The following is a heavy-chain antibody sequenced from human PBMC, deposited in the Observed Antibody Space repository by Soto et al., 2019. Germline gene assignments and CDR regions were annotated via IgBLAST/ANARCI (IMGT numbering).Heavy chain of an antibody. CDR1: GGSISSGDYY. D-gene: IGHD5-18*01. Sequence: SETLSLTCTVSGGSISSGDYYWSWIRQPPGKGLEWIGYIYYSGSTYYNPSLKSRVTISVDTSKNQFSLKLSSVTAADTAVYYCARERYSYGYPTYFDYWGQGTLVTVSS. CDR3: ARERYSYGYPTYFDY. CDR2: IYYSGST. J-gene: IGHJ4*02. V-gene: IGHV4-30-4*01.